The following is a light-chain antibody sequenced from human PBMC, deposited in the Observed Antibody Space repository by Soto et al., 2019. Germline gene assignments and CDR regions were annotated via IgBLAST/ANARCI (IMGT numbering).Light chain of an antibody. J-gene: IGKJ5*01. CDR3: QQSISVPPET. V-gene: IGKV1-39*01. CDR2: VAS. Sequence: DIQMTQSPSSLSASVGARVTITCRASQSINRYLNWYQQKPGKAPKLLIYVASNLQSGFPSRLSSSGSGTEFTLTISSLQPEDFATYYCQQSISVPPETFGQGTRLEI. CDR1: QSINRY.